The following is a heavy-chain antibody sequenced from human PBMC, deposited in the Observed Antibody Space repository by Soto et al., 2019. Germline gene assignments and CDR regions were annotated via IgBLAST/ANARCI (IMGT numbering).Heavy chain of an antibody. CDR3: AKDRPTTAVYYYYGMDV. J-gene: IGHJ6*02. CDR1: GFTFSSYA. D-gene: IGHD6-25*01. CDR2: ISGSGGST. V-gene: IGHV3-23*01. Sequence: GGSLRLSCAASGFTFSSYAMSWVRQAPGKGLEWVSAISGSGGSTYYADSVKGRFTISRDNSKNTLYLQMNSLRAEGTAVYYCAKDRPTTAVYYYYGMDVWGQGTTVTVSS.